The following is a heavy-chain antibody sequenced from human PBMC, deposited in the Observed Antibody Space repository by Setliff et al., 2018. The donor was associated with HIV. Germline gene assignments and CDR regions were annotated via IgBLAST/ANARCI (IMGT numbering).Heavy chain of an antibody. Sequence: PSETLSLTCDVSGYSISSGYYWGWIRQPPGKGLEWIGSIYHSGTTYYNPSLKSRVTIPVDTSKNQFSLKLTSVTAADTAVYYCARVVGLSALDYWGQGTLVTVSS. CDR3: ARVVGLSALDY. J-gene: IGHJ4*02. CDR1: GYSISSGYY. V-gene: IGHV4-38-2*01. D-gene: IGHD2-21*01. CDR2: IYHSGTT.